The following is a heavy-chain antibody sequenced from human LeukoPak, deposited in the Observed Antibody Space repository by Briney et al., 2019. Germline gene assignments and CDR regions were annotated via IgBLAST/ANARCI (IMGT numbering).Heavy chain of an antibody. V-gene: IGHV5-51*01. D-gene: IGHD5-18*01. J-gene: IGHJ6*03. CDR3: ARRRDNGYSYGSGYYYMDV. Sequence: GESLKISCKGSGYSFTSNWIGWVRQMPGKGLEWMGIIYPDDSDTRYSPSFQGQVTISADKSISTAYLQWSSLKASDTAMYYCARRRDNGYSYGSGYYYMDVWGKGTTVTVSS. CDR1: GYSFTSNW. CDR2: IYPDDSDT.